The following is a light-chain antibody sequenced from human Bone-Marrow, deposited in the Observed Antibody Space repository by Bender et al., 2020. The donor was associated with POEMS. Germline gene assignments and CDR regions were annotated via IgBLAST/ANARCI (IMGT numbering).Light chain of an antibody. Sequence: QSALTQPASVSGSPGQSITISCTGTSSDIGSYNHVSWYQQHPGKAPKLMIYDVSHRPSGVSSRFSGSRYGTTASLTITGVQGDDEDDCYCSAYASTPYLFGGGTKVTVL. J-gene: IGLJ2*01. CDR2: DVS. V-gene: IGLV2-14*03. CDR3: SAYASTPYL. CDR1: SSDIGSYNH.